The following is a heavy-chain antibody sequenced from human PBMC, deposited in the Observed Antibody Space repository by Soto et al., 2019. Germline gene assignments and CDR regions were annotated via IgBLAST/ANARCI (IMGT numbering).Heavy chain of an antibody. CDR1: GYTFTRFG. Sequence: QVQLVQSGAEVKKPGASVKVSCTTSGYTFTRFGITWVRQAPGQGLEWMGWISAYNGDTKYAEKLEGRVTLTTDTSTDTACMGLARLTSAGTAVYYCARGGPYRSFDSWGQGPLVTVS. V-gene: IGHV1-18*01. CDR3: ARGGPYRSFDS. J-gene: IGHJ4*02. D-gene: IGHD5-18*01. CDR2: ISAYNGDT.